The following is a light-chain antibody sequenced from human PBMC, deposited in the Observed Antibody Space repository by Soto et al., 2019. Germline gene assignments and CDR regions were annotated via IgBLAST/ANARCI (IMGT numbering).Light chain of an antibody. CDR2: GAS. Sequence: ETVLTQSPGTLSLSPGERVTLSCRTSQSVSSSYLAWYQQKPGQAPRLLMYGASNRASGIPYRFSGSGSGTDFTLTISRLEPEDFAVYYCQQYGGSSLIIFGQGTRLEIK. CDR1: QSVSSSY. V-gene: IGKV3-20*01. CDR3: QQYGGSSLII. J-gene: IGKJ5*01.